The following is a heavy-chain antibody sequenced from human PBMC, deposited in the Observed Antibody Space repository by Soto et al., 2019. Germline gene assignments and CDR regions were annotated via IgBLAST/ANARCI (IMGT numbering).Heavy chain of an antibody. CDR2: IYWDDDR. D-gene: IGHD6-6*01. J-gene: IGHJ4*02. Sequence: ASGPTLVNPTQTLTLTCTFSGFSLSTDDVGVGWIRQPPGKALDWLAVIYWDDDRRYSPSLKSRLTITKDTSKNQVLLTMTNMDPVDTATYFCARSKYSISSFDYWGQGARVTVSS. V-gene: IGHV2-5*02. CDR3: ARSKYSISSFDY. CDR1: GFSLSTDDVG.